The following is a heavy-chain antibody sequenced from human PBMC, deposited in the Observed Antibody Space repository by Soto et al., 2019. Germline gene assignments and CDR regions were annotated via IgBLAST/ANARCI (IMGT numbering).Heavy chain of an antibody. Sequence: QVQLVQSGAEVKKPGASVKVSCKASGYTFTSYGISWVRQAPGQGLEWMGWISAYNGNTNYAPKLQGRVTMTTDTSTSTAYIELRSLRSDDTAVYYCARVLHFGVGDSSGYPVDYWGQGTLVTVSS. J-gene: IGHJ4*02. CDR2: ISAYNGNT. CDR3: ARVLHFGVGDSSGYPVDY. CDR1: GYTFTSYG. D-gene: IGHD3-22*01. V-gene: IGHV1-18*01.